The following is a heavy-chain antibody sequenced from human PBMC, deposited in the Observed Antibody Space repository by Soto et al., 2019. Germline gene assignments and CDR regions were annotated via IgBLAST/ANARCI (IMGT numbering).Heavy chain of an antibody. J-gene: IGHJ4*02. V-gene: IGHV1-3*01. D-gene: IGHD6-19*01. CDR3: ARGSAASSGWYLLDY. CDR2: INAGNGDT. CDR1: GYTFTSYA. Sequence: GASVKVSCKASGYTFTSYAIHWVRQAPGQRLEWMGWINAGNGDTKYSQRFQGRVTITRDTSANTAYMELSSLRSEDTAVYYCARGSAASSGWYLLDYWGQGTLVTVSS.